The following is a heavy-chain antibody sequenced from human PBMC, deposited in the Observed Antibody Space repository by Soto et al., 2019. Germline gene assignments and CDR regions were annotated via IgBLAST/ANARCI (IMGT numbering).Heavy chain of an antibody. J-gene: IGHJ4*02. V-gene: IGHV4-4*02. Sequence: SDTLSLTCAVSGDSISSNNWWSWVRQPPGKGLEWIGEIYHSGSTNYNPSLKSRVTISVDKSKNQFSLKLSSVTAADTAVYYCARITNWGSDLLVEYWGQGALVPVSS. CDR3: ARITNWGSDLLVEY. D-gene: IGHD7-27*01. CDR1: GDSISSNNW. CDR2: IYHSGST.